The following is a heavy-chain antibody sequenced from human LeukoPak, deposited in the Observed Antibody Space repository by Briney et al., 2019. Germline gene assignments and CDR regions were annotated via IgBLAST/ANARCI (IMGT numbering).Heavy chain of an antibody. CDR2: IWYDGSNK. CDR1: GFTFSSYW. Sequence: GGSLRLSCAASGFTFSSYWMHWVRQAPGKGLEWVAVIWYDGSNKYYADSVKGRFTISRDNSKNTLYLQMNSLRAEDTAVYYCARDRMTTVTTWYFDLWGRGTLVTVSS. V-gene: IGHV3-33*08. CDR3: ARDRMTTVTTWYFDL. D-gene: IGHD4-17*01. J-gene: IGHJ2*01.